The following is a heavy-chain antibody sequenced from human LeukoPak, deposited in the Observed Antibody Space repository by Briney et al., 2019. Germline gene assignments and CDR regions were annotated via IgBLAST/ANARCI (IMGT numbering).Heavy chain of an antibody. D-gene: IGHD6-25*01. CDR2: IYHSGST. J-gene: IGHJ5*02. CDR1: GDSISSSNL. Sequence: PSETLSLTCAVSGDSISSSNLRSLVRQPPGKGLEWIGEIYHSGSTNYNPSLKSRVTMSLDKSKNLFSLKLTSVTAADTAVYYCAREAAGQWFDPWGQGTLVTVSS. CDR3: AREAAGQWFDP. V-gene: IGHV4-4*02.